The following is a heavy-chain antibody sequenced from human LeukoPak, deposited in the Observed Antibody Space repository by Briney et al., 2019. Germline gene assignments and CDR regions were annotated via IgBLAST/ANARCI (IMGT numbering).Heavy chain of an antibody. D-gene: IGHD5-18*01. CDR1: GFTVSSHY. CDR3: ARGGTRGSNYGRAFDY. Sequence: GGSLRLSCAASGFTVSSHYMSWVRQAPGKGLEWVSVIYAGGDTYYADSVRGRFTISKDNAKNTVFFQMNSLRAEDTAAYYCARGGTRGSNYGRAFDYWGQGTLVTVSP. V-gene: IGHV3-53*01. CDR2: IYAGGDT. J-gene: IGHJ4*02.